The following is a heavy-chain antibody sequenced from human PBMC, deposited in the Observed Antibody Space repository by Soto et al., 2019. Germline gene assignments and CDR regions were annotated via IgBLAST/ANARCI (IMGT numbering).Heavy chain of an antibody. CDR3: ARELIEYYDFWSGSVTDYYYGMDV. CDR2: LSYDGSNK. CDR1: GFTFSSYG. V-gene: IGHV3-30*03. J-gene: IGHJ6*02. D-gene: IGHD3-3*01. Sequence: PGGSLRLSCAASGFTFSSYGMHWVRQAPGKALEWVAVLSYDGSNKYYAASVKGRFTISRDNSKNTLYLQMNSLRAEDTAVYYCARELIEYYDFWSGSVTDYYYGMDVWGQGTTVTVSS.